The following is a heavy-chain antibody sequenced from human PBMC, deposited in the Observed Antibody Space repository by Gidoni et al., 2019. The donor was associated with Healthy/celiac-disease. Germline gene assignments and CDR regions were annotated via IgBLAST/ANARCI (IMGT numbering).Heavy chain of an antibody. CDR1: GYTFTSYY. J-gene: IGHJ6*02. D-gene: IGHD2-2*02. Sequence: QVQLVQSGAEVKKPGASVKVSCQASGYTFTSYYMHCVRKAPGQGLEWMGIINPSGGSTRYAQKFQGRVTMTRETSTSTVYMELSSLRSEDTAVYYCAREGSSVVVPAAIHYYYGMDVWGQGTTVTVSS. CDR3: AREGSSVVVPAAIHYYYGMDV. V-gene: IGHV1-46*01. CDR2: INPSGGST.